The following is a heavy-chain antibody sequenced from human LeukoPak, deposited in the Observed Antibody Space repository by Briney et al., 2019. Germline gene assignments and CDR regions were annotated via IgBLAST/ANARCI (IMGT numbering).Heavy chain of an antibody. CDR3: AGSYTAMVIFDY. Sequence: SETLSLTCTVSGGSISSSSYYWGWIRQTPGKGLEWIGSIYYSGSTYYNPSLKSRVTISVDTSKNQFSLKLSSVTAADTAVYYCAGSYTAMVIFDYWGQGTLVTVSS. D-gene: IGHD5-18*01. J-gene: IGHJ4*02. V-gene: IGHV4-39*01. CDR1: GGSISSSSYY. CDR2: IYYSGST.